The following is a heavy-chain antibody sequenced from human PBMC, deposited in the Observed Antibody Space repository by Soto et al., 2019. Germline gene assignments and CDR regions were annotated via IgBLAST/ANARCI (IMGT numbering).Heavy chain of an antibody. CDR2: ISSSSSYI. V-gene: IGHV3-21*01. Sequence: EVQLVESGGGLVKPGGSLRLSCAASGFTFSSYSMNWFGQAPGKGLEWVSSISSSSSYIYYADSVKGRFTISRDNAKNSLYLQMNSLRAEDTAVYYCARGDSITGTTLDYWGQGTLVTVSS. CDR1: GFTFSSYS. CDR3: ARGDSITGTTLDY. D-gene: IGHD1-20*01. J-gene: IGHJ4*02.